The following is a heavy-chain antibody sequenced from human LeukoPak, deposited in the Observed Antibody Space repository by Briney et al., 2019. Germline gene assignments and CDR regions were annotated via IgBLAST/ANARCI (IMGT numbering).Heavy chain of an antibody. V-gene: IGHV3-7*01. Sequence: GGSLRLSCVGSGFTFSRYWLNWVRQAPGKGLEWVANMNQDGSEIYYLDSVKGRFTISRDNAKNSLYLQMNSLRAEDTAVYYCARDGPTFCGGDCYSSFWGQGTLVTVSS. D-gene: IGHD2-21*02. J-gene: IGHJ4*02. CDR1: GFTFSRYW. CDR3: ARDGPTFCGGDCYSSF. CDR2: MNQDGSEI.